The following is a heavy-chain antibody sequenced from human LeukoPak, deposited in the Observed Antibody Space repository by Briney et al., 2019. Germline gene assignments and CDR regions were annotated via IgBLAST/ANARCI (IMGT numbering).Heavy chain of an antibody. CDR3: ARDLTSDTGDY. V-gene: IGHV3-30-3*01. CDR2: INHDGSNK. CDR1: GFTFSSYA. J-gene: IGHJ4*02. D-gene: IGHD1-14*01. Sequence: GGSLRLSCAASGFTFSSYAMHWVRQAPGNGLEWVAVINHDGSNKYYAVSMKGRFTISRDNSKNTLYLQMNSLRAEDTAVYYCARDLTSDTGDYWGQGTLVNVSS.